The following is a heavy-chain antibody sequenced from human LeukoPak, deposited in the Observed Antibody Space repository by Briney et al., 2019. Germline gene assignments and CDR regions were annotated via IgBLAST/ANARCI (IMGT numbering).Heavy chain of an antibody. D-gene: IGHD6-13*01. V-gene: IGHV3-30*02. CDR1: GFTFSSYG. CDR3: ASSLLWAAAHFDY. J-gene: IGHJ4*02. CDR2: IRYDGSNK. Sequence: GGSLRLSCAASGFTFSSYGMHWVRQAPGKGLEWVAFIRYDGSNKYYADSVKGRFTISRDNSKNTLYLQMNSLRAEDTAVYYCASSLLWAAAHFDYWGQGTLVTVSS.